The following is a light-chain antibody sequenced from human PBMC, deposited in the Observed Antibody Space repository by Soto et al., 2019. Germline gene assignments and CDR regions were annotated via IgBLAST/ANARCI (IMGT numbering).Light chain of an antibody. CDR3: SSYAGGNNFV. CDR2: EVT. CDR1: SSDVGGYNY. J-gene: IGLJ1*01. Sequence: QSALTQPASVSGSPGQSITISCTGTSSDVGGYNYVSWYQQHPGKAPKLVIYEVTKRPSGVPDRVSASKSGNTASLTVSGLRAEDEADYYCSSYAGGNNFVFGSGTKVTVL. V-gene: IGLV2-8*01.